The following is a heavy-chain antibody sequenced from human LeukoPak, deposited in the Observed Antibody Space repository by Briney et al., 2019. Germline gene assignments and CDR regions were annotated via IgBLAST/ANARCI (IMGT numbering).Heavy chain of an antibody. CDR2: IHYSGTT. J-gene: IGHJ4*02. Sequence: PSETLSLTCAVSGGSVSGHYWSWIRQPPGKGLEWIGYIHYSGTTNYNPSLKSRVTISVDTSKNHFSLKLTSMTAADTAVFYCARVSGSYDYFDNWGQGTLVTVSS. CDR1: GGSVSGHY. D-gene: IGHD1-26*01. V-gene: IGHV4-59*02. CDR3: ARVSGSYDYFDN.